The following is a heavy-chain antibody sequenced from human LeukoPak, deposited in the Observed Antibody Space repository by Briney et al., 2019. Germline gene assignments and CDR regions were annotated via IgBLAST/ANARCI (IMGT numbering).Heavy chain of an antibody. CDR3: ARHAHYYDSSGYPPDY. Sequence: SETLSLTCAVSGGSISGSSYYWGWIRQPPGKGLEWIGSIYYSGSTYYNPSLKSRVTISVDTSKNQFSLKLSSVTAADTAVYYCARHAHYYDSSGYPPDYWGQGTLVTVSS. CDR2: IYYSGST. V-gene: IGHV4-39*01. D-gene: IGHD3-22*01. J-gene: IGHJ4*02. CDR1: GGSISGSSYY.